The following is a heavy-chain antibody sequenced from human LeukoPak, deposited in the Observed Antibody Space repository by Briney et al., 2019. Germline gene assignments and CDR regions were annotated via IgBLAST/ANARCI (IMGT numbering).Heavy chain of an antibody. J-gene: IGHJ4*02. V-gene: IGHV3-23*01. Sequence: GGSLRLSCAASGFTFSTYAMTWVRQAPGKGLEWVSAISGSGGTTYYADSVQGRFTISRDNSKSTLCLQMNSLRAEDTAVYYCAKQLGYCSNGSCYFPYWGQGTLVTVSS. D-gene: IGHD2-15*01. CDR2: ISGSGGTT. CDR1: GFTFSTYA. CDR3: AKQLGYCSNGSCYFPY.